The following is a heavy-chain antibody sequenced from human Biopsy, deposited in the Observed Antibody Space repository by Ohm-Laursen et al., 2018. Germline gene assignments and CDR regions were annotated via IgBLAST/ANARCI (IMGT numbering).Heavy chain of an antibody. V-gene: IGHV3-23*01. J-gene: IGHJ4*02. Sequence: SLRLSCSTSRFTFNNYAMHWVRQAPGKGLEWVFTISANGVTTFYADSVKGRFTISRDGSSDKLYLQMHSLRADDTALYYCAKGGYCSATSCNMDVDYWGQGALVTVSS. D-gene: IGHD2-2*02. CDR1: RFTFNNYA. CDR3: AKGGYCSATSCNMDVDY. CDR2: ISANGVTT.